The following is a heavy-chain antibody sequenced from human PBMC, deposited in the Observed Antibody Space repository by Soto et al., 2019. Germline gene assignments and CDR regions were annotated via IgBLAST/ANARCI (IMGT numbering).Heavy chain of an antibody. J-gene: IGHJ4*02. CDR2: IYNSGTT. Sequence: QVQLQESGPGLVKPSETLSLTCTVSGDSVNSGTYYWSWIRQPPGKGLEWIGYIYNSGTTKYNPTLTGGVTITVYTSKNHFFLTLSTVTDADTTVYCCARAKTTMRVPETYGGQGTLVTVSS. D-gene: IGHD3-22*01. V-gene: IGHV4-61*03. CDR1: GDSVNSGTYY. CDR3: ARAKTTMRVPETY.